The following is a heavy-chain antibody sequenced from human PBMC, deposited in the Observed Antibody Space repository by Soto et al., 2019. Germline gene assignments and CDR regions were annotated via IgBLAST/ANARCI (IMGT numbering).Heavy chain of an antibody. Sequence: VGSLRLSCAASGFTFSSYAMSWVRQAPGKGLEWVSAISGSGGSTYYADSVKGRFTISRDNSKNTLYLQMNSLRAEDTAVYYCAKDLQVVVVITHFDYWGQGTLVTVSS. CDR2: ISGSGGST. CDR3: AKDLQVVVVITHFDY. D-gene: IGHD3-22*01. CDR1: GFTFSSYA. V-gene: IGHV3-23*01. J-gene: IGHJ4*02.